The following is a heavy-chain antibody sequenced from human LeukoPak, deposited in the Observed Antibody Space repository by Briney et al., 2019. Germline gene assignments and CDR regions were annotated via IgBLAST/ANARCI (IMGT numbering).Heavy chain of an antibody. Sequence: ASVKVSCKASGYTFTGYYMHWVRQAPGQGLEWMGWINPNSGGTYYAQKFQGRVTKTRDTSISTAYMELSRLRSDDTAVFYCARVAHNYDLLTGYYPYLDYFDFWGQGTLVTVSS. CDR2: INPNSGGT. J-gene: IGHJ4*02. V-gene: IGHV1-2*02. CDR3: ARVAHNYDLLTGYYPYLDYFDF. D-gene: IGHD3-9*01. CDR1: GYTFTGYY.